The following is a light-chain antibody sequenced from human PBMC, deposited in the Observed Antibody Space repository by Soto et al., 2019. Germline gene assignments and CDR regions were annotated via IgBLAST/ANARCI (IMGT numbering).Light chain of an antibody. Sequence: QAVVTQEPSLTVSPGGTVNLTCGSSTGAVTSGHYPYWFQQKPGQAPRTLIYDTSNKHSWTPARFSGSLLGGKAALTLSGAQPEDEAEYYCLLSYSGARVVFGGGTKLTVL. CDR1: TGAVTSGHY. V-gene: IGLV7-46*01. CDR2: DTS. J-gene: IGLJ2*01. CDR3: LLSYSGARVV.